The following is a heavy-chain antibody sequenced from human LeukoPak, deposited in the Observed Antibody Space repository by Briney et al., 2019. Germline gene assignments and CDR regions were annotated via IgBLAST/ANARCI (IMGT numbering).Heavy chain of an antibody. CDR1: GGSISSGVYY. CDR2: IYYSGST. CDR3: GRVKWELPRFGAFDI. J-gene: IGHJ3*02. D-gene: IGHD1-26*01. Sequence: PSETLSLTCTVSGGSISSGVYYWTWIRQHPGRGLEWIGYIYYSGSTNYNPSLKSRVTISIDRSKNQFSLKLSSVIAADTAVYYCGRVKWELPRFGAFDIWGQGTMVTVSS. V-gene: IGHV4-61*08.